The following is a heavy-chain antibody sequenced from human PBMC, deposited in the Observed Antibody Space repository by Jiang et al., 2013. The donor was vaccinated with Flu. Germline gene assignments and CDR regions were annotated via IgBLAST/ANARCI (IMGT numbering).Heavy chain of an antibody. D-gene: IGHD6-19*01. CDR2: IYYSGST. Sequence: GSGLVKPSETLSLTCTVSGGSISSSSYYWGWIRQPPGKGLEWIGSIYYSGSTYYNPSLKSRVTISVDTSKNQFSLKLSSVTAADTAVYYCARLSSGWYWFIYYWGQGTLVTVSS. CDR1: GGSISSSSYY. V-gene: IGHV4-39*07. CDR3: ARLSSGWYWFIYY. J-gene: IGHJ4*02.